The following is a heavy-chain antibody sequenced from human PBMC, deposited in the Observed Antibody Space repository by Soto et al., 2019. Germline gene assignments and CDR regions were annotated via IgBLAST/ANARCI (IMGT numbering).Heavy chain of an antibody. CDR3: ARERGGYCISTSCPRTAFDI. CDR2: IIPIFGTA. Sequence: VKVSCKASGYTFTNYGISWVRQAPGQGLEWMGGIIPIFGTANYAQKFQGRVTITADESTSTAYMELSSLRSEDTAVYYCARERGGYCISTSCPRTAFDIWGQGTMVTVSS. D-gene: IGHD2-2*01. V-gene: IGHV1-69*13. J-gene: IGHJ3*02. CDR1: GYTFTNYG.